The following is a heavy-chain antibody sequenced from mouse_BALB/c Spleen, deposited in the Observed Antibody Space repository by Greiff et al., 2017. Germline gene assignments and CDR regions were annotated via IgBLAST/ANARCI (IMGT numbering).Heavy chain of an antibody. D-gene: IGHD1-1*02. Sequence: EVQLQESGPGLVKPSQSLSLTCTVTGYSITSDYAWNWIRQFPGNKLEWMGYISYSGSTSYNPSLKSRISITRDTSKNQFFLQLNSVTTEDTATYYCARNLVPWYFDVWGAGTTVTVSS. CDR1: GYSITSDYA. V-gene: IGHV3-2*02. CDR2: ISYSGST. J-gene: IGHJ1*01. CDR3: ARNLVPWYFDV.